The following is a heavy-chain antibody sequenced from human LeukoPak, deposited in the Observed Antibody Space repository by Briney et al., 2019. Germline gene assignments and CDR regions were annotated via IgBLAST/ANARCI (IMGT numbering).Heavy chain of an antibody. CDR1: GFTFSTYS. CDR2: ISSGSRTI. V-gene: IGHV3-48*04. Sequence: PGGSLRLSCVASGFTFSTYSMNWVRQAPGKGLEWISYISSGSRTIYYADSVKGRFTISRDNAKNSLYLQMNSLRAEDTAVFYCARDRSWLAAADVIDYWGQGTLVTVSS. D-gene: IGHD6-13*01. CDR3: ARDRSWLAAADVIDY. J-gene: IGHJ4*02.